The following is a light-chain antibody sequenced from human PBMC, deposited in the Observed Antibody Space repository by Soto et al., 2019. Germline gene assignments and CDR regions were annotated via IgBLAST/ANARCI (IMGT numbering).Light chain of an antibody. CDR1: QSISRQ. J-gene: IGKJ1*01. Sequence: DIQMTQSPSTLSASVGDRVSITCRASQSISRQLAWYQQKPGKAPNLLIYQASNLETGVPSRFTGSGSGTEFNLTISRLQPDDLATYSCLQYQSYWTFGQGTKVEVK. CDR3: LQYQSYWT. CDR2: QAS. V-gene: IGKV1-5*03.